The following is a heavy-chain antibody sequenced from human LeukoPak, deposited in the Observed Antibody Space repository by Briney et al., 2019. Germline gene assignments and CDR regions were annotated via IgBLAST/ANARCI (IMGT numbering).Heavy chain of an antibody. CDR2: INPNSGGT. CDR3: ARDPGSAYGGNFDY. Sequence: GASVKVSCKASGYTFTGYYMHWVRQAPGQGLEWMGWINPNSGGTNYAQKFQGRVTITADKSTSTAYMELSSLRSEDTAVYYCARDPGSAYGGNFDYWGQGTLVTVSS. D-gene: IGHD4-23*01. V-gene: IGHV1-2*02. J-gene: IGHJ4*02. CDR1: GYTFTGYY.